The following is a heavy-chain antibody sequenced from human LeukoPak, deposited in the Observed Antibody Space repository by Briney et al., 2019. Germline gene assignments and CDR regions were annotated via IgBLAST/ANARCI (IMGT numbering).Heavy chain of an antibody. CDR3: AKSSYDFWSGLGY. V-gene: IGHV3-23*01. D-gene: IGHD3-3*01. Sequence: PGGSLRLSCAASGFTVSSYAMSWVRQAPGKGLEWVSAISGSGGSTYYADSVKGRFTISRDNSKNTLYLQMNSLRAEDTAVYYCAKSSYDFWSGLGYWGQGTLVTVSS. J-gene: IGHJ4*02. CDR1: GFTVSSYA. CDR2: ISGSGGST.